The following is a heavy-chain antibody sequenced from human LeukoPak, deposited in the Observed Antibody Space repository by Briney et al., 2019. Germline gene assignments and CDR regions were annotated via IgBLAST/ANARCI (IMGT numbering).Heavy chain of an antibody. J-gene: IGHJ6*03. CDR2: IYHSGST. V-gene: IGHV4-30-2*01. CDR3: ARGPNIVVVPATYMDV. Sequence: SETLSLTCTVSGGSISSGGYYWSWIRQPPGKGLEWIGYIYHSGSTYYNLSLKSRVTISVDRSKNQFSLKLSSVTAADTAVYYCARGPNIVVVPATYMDVWGKGTTVTVSS. CDR1: GGSISSGGYY. D-gene: IGHD2-2*01.